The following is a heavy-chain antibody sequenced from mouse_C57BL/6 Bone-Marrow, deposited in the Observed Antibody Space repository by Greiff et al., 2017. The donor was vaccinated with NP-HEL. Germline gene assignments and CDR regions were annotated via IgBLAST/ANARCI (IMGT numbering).Heavy chain of an antibody. V-gene: IGHV1-75*01. CDR2: IFPGSGST. D-gene: IGHD2-4*01. Sequence: VQLQQSGPELVKPGASVKISCKASGYTFTDYYINWVKQRPGQGLEWIGWIFPGSGSTYYNEKFKGKATLTVDKSSSTAYMLLSSLTSEYSAVYFCARRRDYECDWYFDVWGTGTTVTVSS. J-gene: IGHJ1*03. CDR1: GYTFTDYY. CDR3: ARRRDYECDWYFDV.